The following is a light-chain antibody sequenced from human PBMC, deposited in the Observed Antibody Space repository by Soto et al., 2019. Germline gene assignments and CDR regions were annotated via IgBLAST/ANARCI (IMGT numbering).Light chain of an antibody. CDR2: DVS. V-gene: IGLV2-11*01. CDR3: CSYAGSYTHV. CDR1: SSDVGGYNY. J-gene: IGLJ1*01. Sequence: QSVLTQPRSVSGSPGQSVTISCTGTSSDVGGYNYVSWYQQHPGKAPKLMIYDVSKRPSGVPDRFSGSKSGNTASLTISGLQAEDEADYYCCSYAGSYTHVFGTRTMLTVL.